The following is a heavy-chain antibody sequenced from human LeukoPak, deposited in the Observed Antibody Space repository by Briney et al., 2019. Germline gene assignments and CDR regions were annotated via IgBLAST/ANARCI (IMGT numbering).Heavy chain of an antibody. CDR1: GYTFTSYG. D-gene: IGHD6-19*01. CDR2: ITTHNGNT. J-gene: IGHJ3*02. V-gene: IGHV1-18*01. Sequence: GASVKVSCKASGYTFTSYGISWVRQAPGQGLEWMGWITTHNGNTRYAQKVQGRVTMTTDTSTSIAYMELRSLTSDDTAVYYCARKGTSGWVGFEIWGQGRMVTVSS. CDR3: ARKGTSGWVGFEI.